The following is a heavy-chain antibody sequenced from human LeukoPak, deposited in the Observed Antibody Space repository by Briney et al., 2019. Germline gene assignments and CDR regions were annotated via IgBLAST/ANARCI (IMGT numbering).Heavy chain of an antibody. CDR3: TRDQTPYY. CDR1: GFTFSNYA. J-gene: IGHJ4*02. V-gene: IGHV3-49*04. CDR2: IRSKIYGGTP. Sequence: GGSLRLSCAASGFTFSNYAMHWVRQAPGKGLEWVGFIRSKIYGGTPEYAASVKGRFTVSRDDSKGIAYLQMNSLKTEDTGVYYCTRDQTPYYWGQGTLVTVSS.